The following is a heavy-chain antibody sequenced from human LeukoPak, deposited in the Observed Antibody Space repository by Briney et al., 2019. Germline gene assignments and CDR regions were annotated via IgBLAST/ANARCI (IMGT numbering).Heavy chain of an antibody. CDR3: AKEAIYCSGGSCYSSGLDY. CDR2: ISYDVSNK. Sequence: PGGSLRLSCAASGFTFSSYGMHWVRQAPGKGLEWVAVISYDVSNKYYADSVKGRFTISRDNSKNTLYLQMNSLRAEDTAVYYCAKEAIYCSGGSCYSSGLDYWGQGTLVTVSS. D-gene: IGHD2-15*01. CDR1: GFTFSSYG. J-gene: IGHJ4*02. V-gene: IGHV3-30*18.